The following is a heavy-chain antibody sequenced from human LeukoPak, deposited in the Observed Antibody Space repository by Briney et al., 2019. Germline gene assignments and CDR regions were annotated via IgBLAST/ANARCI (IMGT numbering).Heavy chain of an antibody. V-gene: IGHV3-23*01. J-gene: IGHJ4*02. CDR2: ISGSGGST. CDR3: ARGTIFGVVTHPEYFDY. D-gene: IGHD3-3*01. CDR1: GFTFSSYA. Sequence: PGGSLRLSCAASGFTFSSYAMSWVRQAPGKGLEWVSAISGSGGSTYYADSVKGRFTISRDNSKNTLYLQMNSLRAEDTAVYYCARGTIFGVVTHPEYFDYWGQGTLVTVSS.